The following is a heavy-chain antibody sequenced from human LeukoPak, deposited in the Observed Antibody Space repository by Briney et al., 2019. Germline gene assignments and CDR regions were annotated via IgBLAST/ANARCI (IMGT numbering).Heavy chain of an antibody. D-gene: IGHD3-10*01. V-gene: IGHV3-21*01. CDR2: ISSSSSYI. J-gene: IGHJ4*02. CDR3: ARTVRGVIYYFDY. CDR1: GFTFSSYS. Sequence: GGSLRLSCAASGFTFSSYSMNWVRQAPGKGLEWVSSISSSSSYIYYADSVKGRFTISRDNAKNSLYLQMNSLRAEDTAVYYCARTVRGVIYYFDYWGQGTLVTVSS.